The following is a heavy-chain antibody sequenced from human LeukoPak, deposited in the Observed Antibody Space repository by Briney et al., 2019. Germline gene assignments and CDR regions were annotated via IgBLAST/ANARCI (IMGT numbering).Heavy chain of an antibody. V-gene: IGHV1-69*06. D-gene: IGHD6-13*01. CDR3: ARAGIAAAGPYFDY. CDR1: GGTFSSYA. Sequence: SVKVSCKASGGTFSSYAISWVRQAPVQGLEWMGGIIPIFGTANYAQKFQGRVTITADKSTSTAYMELSSLRSEDTAVYYCARAGIAAAGPYFDYWGQGTLVTVSS. J-gene: IGHJ4*02. CDR2: IIPIFGTA.